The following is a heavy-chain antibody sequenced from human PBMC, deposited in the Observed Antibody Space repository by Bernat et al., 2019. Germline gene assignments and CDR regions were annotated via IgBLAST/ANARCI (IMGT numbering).Heavy chain of an antibody. Sequence: EEQVVESGGDLVKPGGSLRLSCVVSGLTFTNAWLTWGRQAPGKGLEWVGLIKSKSAGGTIDYAAPVKGRFTISRDDSKNTLYLQMNSLKTEDTAVYCCTTCGGGGPWTWGQGTLVTVSS. V-gene: IGHV3-15*01. CDR2: IKSKSAGGTI. CDR3: TTCGGGGPWT. CDR1: GLTFTNAW. J-gene: IGHJ4*02. D-gene: IGHD2-21*01.